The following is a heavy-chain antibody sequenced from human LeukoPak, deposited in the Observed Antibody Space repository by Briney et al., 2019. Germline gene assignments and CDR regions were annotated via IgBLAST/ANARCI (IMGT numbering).Heavy chain of an antibody. CDR3: AKDLPITFLYYFDY. Sequence: HPGGSLRLSCAASGFTFSSYAMSWVRQAPGKGLEWVSAISGSGGSTYYADSVKGRFTISRDNSKNTLYLQMNSLRAEDTAVYYYAKDLPITFLYYFDYWGQGTLVTVSS. CDR1: GFTFSSYA. V-gene: IGHV3-23*01. CDR2: ISGSGGST. J-gene: IGHJ4*02. D-gene: IGHD3-16*01.